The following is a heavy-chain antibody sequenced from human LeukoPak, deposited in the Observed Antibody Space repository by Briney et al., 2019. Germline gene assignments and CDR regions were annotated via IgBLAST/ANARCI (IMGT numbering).Heavy chain of an antibody. CDR3: ARDSYYDSSGYYSSLNSYFDL. CDR2: ISYDGTYK. CDR1: GFTFSRYA. Sequence: GRSLRLSCAASGFTFSRYAMYWVRQTPGKGLEWVALISYDGTYKYYADSVKGRLTISKDNSKNTLYLEMNSLRTEDTAVYYCARDSYYDSSGYYSSLNSYFDLWGRGTLVIVSS. V-gene: IGHV3-30*04. J-gene: IGHJ2*01. D-gene: IGHD3-22*01.